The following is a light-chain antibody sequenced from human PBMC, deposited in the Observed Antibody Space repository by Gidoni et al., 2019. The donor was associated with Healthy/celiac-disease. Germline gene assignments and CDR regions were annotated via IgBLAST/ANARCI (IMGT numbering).Light chain of an antibody. CDR1: QSISSY. Sequence: DIQMTQSPSSLSASVGDRVTITCRASQSISSYLNWYQQKQGKAPKLLIDAASSLQSGVPSRFSGSGSGTDFTLTISSLQPEDFATYYWQQSYSTPFTFGPGTKVDIK. CDR3: QQSYSTPFT. V-gene: IGKV1-39*01. CDR2: AAS. J-gene: IGKJ3*01.